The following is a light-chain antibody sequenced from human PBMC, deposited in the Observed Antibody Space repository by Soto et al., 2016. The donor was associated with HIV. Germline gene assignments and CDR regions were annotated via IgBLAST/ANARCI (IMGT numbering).Light chain of an antibody. CDR3: QVWDRSRDHPNWV. CDR1: NIGSKS. V-gene: IGLV3-21*03. J-gene: IGLJ3*02. Sequence: SYELTQPPSVSVAPGKTARITCGGNNIGSKSVSWYQQKPGQAPVLVVYDDSDRRSGIPERFSGSNSGNTATLTISRVEAGDEADYFCQVWDRSRDHPNWVFGGGTKLTIL. CDR2: DDS.